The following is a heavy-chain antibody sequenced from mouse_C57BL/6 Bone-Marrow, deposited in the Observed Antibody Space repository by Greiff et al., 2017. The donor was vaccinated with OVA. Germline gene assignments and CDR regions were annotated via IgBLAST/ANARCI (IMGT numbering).Heavy chain of an antibody. CDR2: IYPGDGDP. Sequence: QVQLQQSGPELVKPGASVKISCKASGYAFSSSWMTWVKQRPGKGLEWIGRIYPGDGDPNYNGKFKGKATLTADKSSSTAYMQLSSLTSEDSAVYFWARNDYDPYWYFDVWGTGTTVTVSS. J-gene: IGHJ1*03. CDR3: ARNDYDPYWYFDV. D-gene: IGHD2-4*01. V-gene: IGHV1-82*01. CDR1: GYAFSSSW.